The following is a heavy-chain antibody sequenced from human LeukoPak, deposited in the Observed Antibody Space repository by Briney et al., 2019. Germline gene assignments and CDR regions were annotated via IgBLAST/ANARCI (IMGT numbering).Heavy chain of an antibody. Sequence: SQTLSLTCTVSGGSISSGDYYWSWIRQPPGKGLEWIGYIYYSGSTNYNPSLKSRVTISVDTSKNQFSLKLSSVTAADTAVYYCARFPDYVWGSYRWRTNAFDIWGQGTMVTVSS. D-gene: IGHD3-16*02. V-gene: IGHV4-30-4*01. J-gene: IGHJ3*02. CDR1: GGSISSGDYY. CDR2: IYYSGST. CDR3: ARFPDYVWGSYRWRTNAFDI.